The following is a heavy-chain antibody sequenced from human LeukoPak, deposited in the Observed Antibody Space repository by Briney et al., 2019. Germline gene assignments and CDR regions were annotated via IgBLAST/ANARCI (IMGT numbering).Heavy chain of an antibody. CDR2: ISSSSSYI. V-gene: IGHV3-21*01. D-gene: IGHD2-15*01. Sequence: GGSLRLSCAASGFTFSSYSMNWVRQAPGKGLEWVSSISSSSSYIYYADSVKGRFTTSRDNAKNSLYLQMNSLRAEDTAVYYCAREGCSGGNCYSYWFDPWGQGTLVTVSS. CDR3: AREGCSGGNCYSYWFDP. J-gene: IGHJ5*02. CDR1: GFTFSSYS.